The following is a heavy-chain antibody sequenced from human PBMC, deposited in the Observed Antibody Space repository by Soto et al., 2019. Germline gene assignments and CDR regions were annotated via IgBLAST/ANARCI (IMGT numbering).Heavy chain of an antibody. D-gene: IGHD2-2*01. CDR2: ISGSGGST. CDR1: GFTFSGYA. CDR3: AKKPYHGGPIDY. Sequence: GESLKISCKGSGFTFSGYAMSWVRQAPGKGLEWVSAISGSGGSTYYADSVKGRFTISRDNSKNTLYLQMNSLRAEDTAVYYCAKKPYHGGPIDYWGQGTLVTVSS. J-gene: IGHJ4*02. V-gene: IGHV3-23*01.